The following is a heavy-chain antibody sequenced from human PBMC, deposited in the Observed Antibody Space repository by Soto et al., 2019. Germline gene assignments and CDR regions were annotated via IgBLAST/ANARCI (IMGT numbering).Heavy chain of an antibody. V-gene: IGHV3-30-3*01. J-gene: IGHJ6*02. CDR2: ISYDGSNK. CDR3: ARAGTRDGYYYYGMDV. D-gene: IGHD3-10*01. CDR1: GFTFRSYA. Sequence: GSLRLSCAASGFTFRSYAMHWVRQAPGKGLEWVAVISYDGSNKYYADSVKGRFTISRDNSKNTLYLQMNSLRAEDTAVYYCARAGTRDGYYYYGMDVWGQGTTVTVSS.